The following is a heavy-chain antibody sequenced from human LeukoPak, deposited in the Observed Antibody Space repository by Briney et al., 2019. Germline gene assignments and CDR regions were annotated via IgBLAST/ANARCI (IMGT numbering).Heavy chain of an antibody. CDR1: GYTFTSYG. CDR2: ISTYNGNT. Sequence: ASMKVSCKASGYTFTSYGISWVRQAPGQGLEWMGWISTYNGNTNYAQNLQGRVTMTTDTSTSTAYMELRSLRSDDTAVYYCARVGITMVRGVILDPNYYYYMDVWGKGTTVTVSS. CDR3: ARVGITMVRGVILDPNYYYYMDV. J-gene: IGHJ6*03. V-gene: IGHV1-18*01. D-gene: IGHD3-10*01.